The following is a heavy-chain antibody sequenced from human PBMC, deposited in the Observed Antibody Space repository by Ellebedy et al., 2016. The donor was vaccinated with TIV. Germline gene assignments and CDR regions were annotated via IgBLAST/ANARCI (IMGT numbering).Heavy chain of an antibody. CDR1: GYTFTSYY. D-gene: IGHD6-19*01. V-gene: IGHV1-46*01. J-gene: IGHJ3*02. Sequence: ASVKVSXKASGYTFTSYYMHWVRQAPGQGLEWMGIINPSGGSTSYAQKFQGRVTMTRDTSTSTVYMELSSLRSEDTAVYYCARVDSSGWYQDAFDIWGQGTMVTVSS. CDR3: ARVDSSGWYQDAFDI. CDR2: INPSGGST.